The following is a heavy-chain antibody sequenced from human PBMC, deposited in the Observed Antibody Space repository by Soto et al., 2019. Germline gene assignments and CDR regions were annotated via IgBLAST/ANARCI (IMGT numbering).Heavy chain of an antibody. CDR3: ANGGLHGSIDGGLSYFHH. Sequence: EVQMLESGGYLVQPGGSLRVSCASGFTFSHYTMAWVRQAPEKGLEWVSGFSRSNGVAYYADSVKGRFTISRDNSKNTVFLQMNSLRAEDTAVYYCANGGLHGSIDGGLSYFHHWDQGTLVTVSS. CDR1: GFTFSHYT. CDR2: FSRSNGVA. J-gene: IGHJ4*02. D-gene: IGHD2-15*01. V-gene: IGHV3-23*01.